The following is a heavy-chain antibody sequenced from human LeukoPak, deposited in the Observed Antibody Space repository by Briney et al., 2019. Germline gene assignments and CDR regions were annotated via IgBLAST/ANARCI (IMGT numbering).Heavy chain of an antibody. J-gene: IGHJ4*02. D-gene: IGHD2-2*01. CDR3: AKDEDWRPAAD. CDR1: GSNFRTFS. Sequence: GGSLRLSCVVSGSNFRTFSMNWVRQVPGKGPEWVSSISSTSSYIYYGDAVRGRFTVFRDNAKNSVYLQMNSLRVDDTALYYCAKDEDWRPAADWGQGTLVTVSS. V-gene: IGHV3-21*04. CDR2: ISSTSSYI.